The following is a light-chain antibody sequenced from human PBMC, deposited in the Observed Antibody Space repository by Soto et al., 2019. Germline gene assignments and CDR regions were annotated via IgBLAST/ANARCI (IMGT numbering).Light chain of an antibody. J-gene: IGLJ1*01. Sequence: QSALTQPASVSGSPGQWTTISCTGTSSDVGGYNYVSWYQHHPGKAPKLMIYDVTNRPSGVSNRFSGSKSGNTASLTISGLQTEDEADYYCSSYTSSNTYVVGTGTKLTVL. CDR3: SSYTSSNTYV. CDR2: DVT. V-gene: IGLV2-14*03. CDR1: SSDVGGYNY.